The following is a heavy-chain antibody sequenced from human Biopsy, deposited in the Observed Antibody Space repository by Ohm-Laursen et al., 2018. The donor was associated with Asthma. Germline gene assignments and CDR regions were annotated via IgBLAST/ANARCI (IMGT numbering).Heavy chain of an antibody. V-gene: IGHV1-69*01. CDR1: GGTFNTYV. Sequence: SSVKVSCKSLGGTFNTYVIGWGRQPPGQGLEWMGGINSVFGTTTYPQKFQDRVTITADDSTSTVYMELSSLRSEDTAVYYCARKAGSCISRTCYSLDFWGQGTLVTVSS. J-gene: IGHJ4*02. D-gene: IGHD2-2*01. CDR3: ARKAGSCISRTCYSLDF. CDR2: INSVFGTT.